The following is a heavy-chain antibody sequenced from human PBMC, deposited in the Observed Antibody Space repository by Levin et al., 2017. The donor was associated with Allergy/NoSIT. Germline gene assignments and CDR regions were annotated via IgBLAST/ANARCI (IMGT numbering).Heavy chain of an antibody. CDR3: ARDNIGLPDAFDI. V-gene: IGHV3-9*01. CDR1: FFSLVDFS. J-gene: IGHJ3*02. D-gene: IGHD3-10*01. CDR2: LLFPLGRI. Sequence: LPFSSSFFSLVDFSILFVFHSPGTFLSFFSFLLFPLGRIGYADSVKGRFTISRDNAKNSLYLQMNSLRTEDTALYYCARDNIGLPDAFDIWGQGTMVIVSS.